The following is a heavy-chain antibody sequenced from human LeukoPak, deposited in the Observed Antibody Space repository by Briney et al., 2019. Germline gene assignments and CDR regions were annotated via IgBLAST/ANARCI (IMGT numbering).Heavy chain of an antibody. Sequence: PGGSLRLSCAASVFTFSTYNMNWVRQAPGKGLEWVSSITSSSRYTFYADSVKGRFTISRDNAKNSLYLQMNSLRAGDTAVYYCAREYYYGSGSWNYWGQGTLVTVSS. J-gene: IGHJ4*02. CDR3: AREYYYGSGSWNY. CDR1: VFTFSTYN. V-gene: IGHV3-21*01. CDR2: ITSSSRYT. D-gene: IGHD3-10*01.